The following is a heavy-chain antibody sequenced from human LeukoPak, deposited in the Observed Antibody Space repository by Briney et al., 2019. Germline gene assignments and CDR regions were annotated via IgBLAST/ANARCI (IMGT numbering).Heavy chain of an antibody. CDR3: AKLFRGRVSSGWYYFDY. V-gene: IGHV3-23*01. Sequence: GGSLRLSCAASGFTFSSYAMSWVRQAPGKGLEWVSAISGSGGSTYHADSVKGRFTVSRDNSKNTLYLQMNSLRAEDTAVYYCAKLFRGRVSSGWYYFDYWGQGTLVTVSS. J-gene: IGHJ4*02. CDR1: GFTFSSYA. CDR2: ISGSGGST. D-gene: IGHD6-19*01.